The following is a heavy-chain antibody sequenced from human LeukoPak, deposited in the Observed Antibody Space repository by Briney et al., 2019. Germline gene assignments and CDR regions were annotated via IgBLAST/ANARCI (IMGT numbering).Heavy chain of an antibody. V-gene: IGHV1-69*13. J-gene: IGHJ5*02. Sequence: ASVKVSCKASGGTFSSYAISWVRQAPGQGLEWMGGIIPIFGTANYAQKFQGRVTITADESTSTAYMVLSSLRSEDTAMYFCVRGPPRLNWFDPWGQGTLVTVSS. CDR2: IIPIFGTA. CDR3: VRGPPRLNWFDP. D-gene: IGHD6-25*01. CDR1: GGTFSSYA.